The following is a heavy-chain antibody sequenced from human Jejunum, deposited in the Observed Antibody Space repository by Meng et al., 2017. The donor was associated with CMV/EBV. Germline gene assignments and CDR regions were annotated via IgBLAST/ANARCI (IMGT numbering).Heavy chain of an antibody. J-gene: IGHJ4*02. CDR2: ISGSSTVT. Sequence: QGQVVASGGGLVKPGGSLRLSCKASGFSFSDYYMTWIRHTPGKGPEWLAYISGSSTVTNYADSVKGRFTIPRDNVNNLLYLQMNSLRADDTAVYYCTRDPRACDYWGQGTLVTVSS. V-gene: IGHV3-11*05. CDR3: TRDPRACDY. CDR1: GFSFSDYY.